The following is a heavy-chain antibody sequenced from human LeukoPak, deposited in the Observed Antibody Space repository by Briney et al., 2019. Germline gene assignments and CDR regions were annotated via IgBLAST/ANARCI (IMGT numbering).Heavy chain of an antibody. Sequence: SETLSLTCTVSGGSISSYYWSWIRQPPGKGLEWIGYIYYSGSTNYNPSLKSRVTISVDTSKNQFSLKLSSVTAADTAVYYCARGPGRITMIVVVIKGGYFDYWGQGTLVTVSS. V-gene: IGHV4-59*12. CDR2: IYYSGST. CDR3: ARGPGRITMIVVVIKGGYFDY. J-gene: IGHJ4*02. CDR1: GGSISSYY. D-gene: IGHD3-22*01.